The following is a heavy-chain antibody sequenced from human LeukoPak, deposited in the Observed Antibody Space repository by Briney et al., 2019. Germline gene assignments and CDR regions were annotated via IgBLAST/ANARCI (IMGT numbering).Heavy chain of an antibody. Sequence: GGSLRLSCVASGFIFGNYAMSWVRQAPGKGLQWASQISGTGGATWYAGFARDRFTISRDNSKKTLYLQMSGLRVEDTAMYYCVKDPRDTYGTNWFVSWGQGTLLIVSS. CDR1: GFIFGNYA. D-gene: IGHD2-21*01. J-gene: IGHJ5*01. CDR3: VKDPRDTYGTNWFVS. V-gene: IGHV3-23*01. CDR2: ISGTGGAT.